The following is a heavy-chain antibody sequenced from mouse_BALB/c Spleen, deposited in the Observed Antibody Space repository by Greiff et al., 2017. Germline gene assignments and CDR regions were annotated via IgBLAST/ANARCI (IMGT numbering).Heavy chain of an antibody. Sequence: EVQLQQSGPELEKPGASVKISCKASGYSFTGYNMNWVKQSHGKSLEWIGNIDPYYGGTSYNQKFKGKATLTADKSSSTAYMQLKSLTSEDSAVYYCSRTEYYVSSLYWYFAVWGAGTTVTVSS. D-gene: IGHD1-1*01. CDR1: GYSFTGYN. J-gene: IGHJ1*01. CDR3: SRTEYYVSSLYWYFAV. V-gene: IGHV1S135*01. CDR2: IDPYYGGT.